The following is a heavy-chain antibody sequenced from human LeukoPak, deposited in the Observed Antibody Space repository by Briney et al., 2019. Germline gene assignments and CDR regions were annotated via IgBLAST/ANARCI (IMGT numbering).Heavy chain of an antibody. V-gene: IGHV3-23*01. CDR2: IRGSGSSK. CDR3: AKGARPRLFFDY. CDR1: GFTFSSYA. Sequence: GGSLRLSCAATGFTFSSYAMHWVRQAPGKGLEWVSAIRGSGSSKYYADSVKGRFTISRDNSKNTLYLQMNSLRAEDTAVYYCAKGARPRLFFDYWGGGTRVSV. J-gene: IGHJ4*02.